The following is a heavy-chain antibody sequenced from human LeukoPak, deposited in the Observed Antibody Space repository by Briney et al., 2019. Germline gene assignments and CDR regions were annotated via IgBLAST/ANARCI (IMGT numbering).Heavy chain of an antibody. J-gene: IGHJ5*02. D-gene: IGHD6-13*01. CDR2: IYYSGST. CDR3: ARHIAAAGRRDWFDP. CDR1: GGSVSGNSPSSYY. V-gene: IGHV4-59*02. Sequence: SETLSLTCTVSGGSVSGNSPSSYYWTWIRQPPGKGLEWIGCIYYSGSTNYNPSLKSRVTISVDTSKNQFSLKLSSVTAADTAVYYCARHIAAAGRRDWFDPWGQGTLVTVSS.